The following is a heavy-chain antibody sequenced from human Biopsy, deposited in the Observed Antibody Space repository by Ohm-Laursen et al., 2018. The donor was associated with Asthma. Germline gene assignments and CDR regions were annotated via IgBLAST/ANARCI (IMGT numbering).Heavy chain of an antibody. CDR3: ARCQVGYSSGWSLLLKKIYYPGMDV. D-gene: IGHD6-19*01. CDR2: IMTVFGTT. J-gene: IGHJ6*02. Sequence: SSVKVSCKAPGGTFSNFAISWVRQAPGQGLEWLGGIMTVFGTTNYAQKFQGRVTITADESTSTAYMEVTSLRSEDTAIYYRARCQVGYSSGWSLLLKKIYYPGMDVWGQGTAVTVSS. V-gene: IGHV1-69*01. CDR1: GGTFSNFA.